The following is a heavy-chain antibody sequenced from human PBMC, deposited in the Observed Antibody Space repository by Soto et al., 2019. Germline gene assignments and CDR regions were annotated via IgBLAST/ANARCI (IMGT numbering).Heavy chain of an antibody. V-gene: IGHV1-18*01. Sequence: QVQLVQSGAEVKKPGASVKVSCQASGYTFTSYGISWVRQAPGQGLEWMGWISAYNGNTNYAQKLQGRVTMTTDTSTSTAYMELRSLRSDDTAVYYCARISIFGVVIIQGYYYYMDVWGKGTTVTVSS. D-gene: IGHD3-3*01. CDR3: ARISIFGVVIIQGYYYYMDV. J-gene: IGHJ6*03. CDR1: GYTFTSYG. CDR2: ISAYNGNT.